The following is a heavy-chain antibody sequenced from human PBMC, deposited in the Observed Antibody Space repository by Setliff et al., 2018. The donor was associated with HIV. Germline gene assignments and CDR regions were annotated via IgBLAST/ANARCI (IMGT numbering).Heavy chain of an antibody. CDR1: AGAITNYY. D-gene: IGHD3-22*01. J-gene: IGHJ3*02. Sequence: LSLTCTVSAGAITNYYWNWIRQAAGKGLEWIGRVHFSGTTTIYNPSLKSRVTMSVDRSKKQFSLRLTSVAAADTALYCCARSGYYWDDAFDIWGQGAMVTVSS. CDR2: VHFSGTT. V-gene: IGHV4-4*07. CDR3: ARSGYYWDDAFDI.